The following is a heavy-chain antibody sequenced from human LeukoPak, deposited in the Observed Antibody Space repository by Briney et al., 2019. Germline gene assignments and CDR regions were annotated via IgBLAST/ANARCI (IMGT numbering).Heavy chain of an antibody. CDR3: ARYYGSGSYYNGAFDY. Sequence: ASVKVSCKASGYTFTSYGISWVRQDPGQGLEWMGWISAYNGNTNYAQKLQGRVTMTTDTSPSTAYMELRSLRSDDTAVYYCARYYGSGSYYNGAFDYWGQGTLVTVSS. CDR2: ISAYNGNT. J-gene: IGHJ4*02. D-gene: IGHD3-10*01. V-gene: IGHV1-18*01. CDR1: GYTFTSYG.